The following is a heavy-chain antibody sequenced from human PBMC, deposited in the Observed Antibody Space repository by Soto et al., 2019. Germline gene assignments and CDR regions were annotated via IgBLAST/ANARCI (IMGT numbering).Heavy chain of an antibody. CDR1: GASTSSNSFY. D-gene: IGHD1-26*01. CDR3: SGFLYTWSGLDY. V-gene: IGHV4-39*01. J-gene: IGHJ4*02. Sequence: SETLSLTCTVSGASTSSNSFYWGWLRQPPGKGWEWIGTIYYTWSTYYNPSLKSRITVSEDTSKTLLSLRLTSVTAADKAVEYCSGFLYTWSGLDYWGQGTLVTVYS. CDR2: IYYTWST.